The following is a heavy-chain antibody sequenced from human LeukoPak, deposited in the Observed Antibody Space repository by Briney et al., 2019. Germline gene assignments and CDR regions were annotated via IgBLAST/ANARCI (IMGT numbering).Heavy chain of an antibody. CDR2: ISGSGGST. Sequence: GGSLRLSCAASGFTFSSCDMSWVRQSPGKGLEWVSAISGSGGSTYYADSVKGRFTISRENSKNTLYLQMNSLRAEDTAVYYCAISPFDEWIPPGWFDPWGQGTLVTVSS. CDR1: GFTFSSCD. J-gene: IGHJ5*02. D-gene: IGHD5-18*01. CDR3: AISPFDEWIPPGWFDP. V-gene: IGHV3-23*01.